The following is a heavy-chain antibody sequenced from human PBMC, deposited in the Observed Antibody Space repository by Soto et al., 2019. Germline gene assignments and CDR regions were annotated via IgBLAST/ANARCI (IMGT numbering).Heavy chain of an antibody. D-gene: IGHD3-16*01. V-gene: IGHV3-7*03. J-gene: IGHJ6*02. Sequence: AGFLRLSCEVSGFTFSTCWMSWVRQPPGKGLEWLANITPDANKKYYVDSVKRRFAILGASAKDLLFLRVDSRRAEDTAAYYRAANKASSHAPSAVWGQGKPVTGCS. CDR2: ITPDANKK. CDR3: AANKASSHAPSAV. CDR1: GFTFSTCW.